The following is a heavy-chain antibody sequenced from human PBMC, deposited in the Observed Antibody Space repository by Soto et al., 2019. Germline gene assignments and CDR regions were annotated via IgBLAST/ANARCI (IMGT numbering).Heavy chain of an antibody. J-gene: IGHJ6*02. D-gene: IGHD3-9*01. CDR3: ARGPLTGYLVHYYYGMDV. CDR2: INHSGST. CDR1: GGSFSGYY. V-gene: IGHV4-34*01. Sequence: SETLSLTCAVYGGSFSGYYWSWIRQPPGKGLEWIGEINHSGSTNYNPSLKSRVTISVDTSKNQFSLKLSSVTAADTAVYYCARGPLTGYLVHYYYGMDVWGQGTTVTVSS.